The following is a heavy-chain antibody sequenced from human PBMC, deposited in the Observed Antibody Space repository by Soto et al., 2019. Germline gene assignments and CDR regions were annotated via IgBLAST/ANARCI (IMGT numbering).Heavy chain of an antibody. Sequence: ASVKVSCKASGYTFTSYYMHWVRQAPGQGLEWMGIINPSGGSTSYAQKFQGRVTMTRDTSTSTVYMELSSLRSEDTAVYYCARGAGYYDSSGYRYKWFDPWGQGTLGTVSS. D-gene: IGHD3-22*01. CDR1: GYTFTSYY. CDR2: INPSGGST. V-gene: IGHV1-46*01. J-gene: IGHJ5*02. CDR3: ARGAGYYDSSGYRYKWFDP.